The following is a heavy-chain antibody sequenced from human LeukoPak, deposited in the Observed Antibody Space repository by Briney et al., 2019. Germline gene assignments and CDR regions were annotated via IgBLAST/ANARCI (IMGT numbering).Heavy chain of an antibody. CDR3: ARDPSITMVRGAFDY. V-gene: IGHV3-30*03. CDR2: ISSDGSKN. Sequence: GGSLRLSCAASGFTFSNYGMHWVRQTPGKGLEWVALISSDGSKNIYADSVKGRFTISRDNSKNTVYLQMNSLRAEDTAVYYCARDPSITMVRGAFDYWGQGTLVTVSS. CDR1: GFTFSNYG. D-gene: IGHD3-10*01. J-gene: IGHJ4*02.